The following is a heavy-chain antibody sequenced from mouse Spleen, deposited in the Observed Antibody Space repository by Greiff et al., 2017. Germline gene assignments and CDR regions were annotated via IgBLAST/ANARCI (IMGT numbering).Heavy chain of an antibody. CDR2: ISSGGSYT. J-gene: IGHJ4*01. D-gene: IGHD1-1*01. V-gene: IGHV5-6*01. CDR1: GFTFSSYG. CDR3: ARHEYYGSRYAMDY. Sequence: EVKLQESGGDLVKPGGSLKLSCAASGFTFSSYGMSWVRQTPDKRLEWVATISSGGSYTYYPDSVKGRFTISRDNAKNTLYLQMSSLKSEDTAMYYCARHEYYGSRYAMDYWGQGTSVTVSS.